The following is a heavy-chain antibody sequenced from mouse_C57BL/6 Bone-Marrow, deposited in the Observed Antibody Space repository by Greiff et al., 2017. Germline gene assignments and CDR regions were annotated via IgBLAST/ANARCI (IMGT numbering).Heavy chain of an antibody. D-gene: IGHD4-1*01. V-gene: IGHV5-4*01. CDR1: GFTFSSYA. CDR2: ISDGGSYT. CDR3: ARDKDWDGYFDV. J-gene: IGHJ1*03. Sequence: EVQVVESGGGLVKPGGSLKLSCAASGFTFSSYAMSWVRQTPEKRLEWVATISDGGSYTYYPDNVKGRFTISRDKAKNNLYLQMSHLKSEDTAMYYCARDKDWDGYFDVWGTGTTGTVSS.